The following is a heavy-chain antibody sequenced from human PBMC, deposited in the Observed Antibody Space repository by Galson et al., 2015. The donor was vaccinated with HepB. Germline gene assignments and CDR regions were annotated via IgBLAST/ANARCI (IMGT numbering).Heavy chain of an antibody. CDR1: GLPLTTRGLG. D-gene: IGHD3-16*01. V-gene: IGHV2-5*01. J-gene: IGHJ4*02. CDR3: ARRNWAQFDY. CDR2: INWNDGK. Sequence: LVKPTQTLTLTCPFSGLPLTTRGLGVGWIRQAPGKALEWLALINWNDGKAYSPSLESRLTITKDTSKNQVVLTMNSMDPVDTATYYCARRNWAQFDYWGQGTLVTVSS.